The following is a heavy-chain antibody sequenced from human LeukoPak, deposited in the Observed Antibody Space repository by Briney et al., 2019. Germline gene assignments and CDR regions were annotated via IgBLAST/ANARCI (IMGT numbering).Heavy chain of an antibody. CDR1: GFTFSNYA. D-gene: IGHD2-21*02. V-gene: IGHV3-23*01. CDR2: ISGSRGST. J-gene: IGHJ4*02. Sequence: GASLRLSCAASGFTFSNYAMSWVRQAPGKGLEWVSAISGSRGSTYYADSVKGRFTISRDNSKNTLYLQMNSLRAEDTAVYYCAKMTAMGLSDYWGQGTLVTVSS. CDR3: AKMTAMGLSDY.